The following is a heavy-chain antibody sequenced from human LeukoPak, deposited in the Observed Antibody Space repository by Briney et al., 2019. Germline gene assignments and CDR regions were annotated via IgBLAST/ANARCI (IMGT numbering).Heavy chain of an antibody. D-gene: IGHD3-3*01. CDR1: GGSISSYY. CDR2: IYTSGST. CDR3: AREGYYDFWSGFRPSPPFDY. Sequence: SETLSLTCTVSGGSISSYYWSWIRQPAGKGLEWIGRIYTSGSTNYNPSLKSRVTMSVDTSKNQFSLKLSSVTAADTAVYYCAREGYYDFWSGFRPSPPFDYWGQGTLVTVSS. J-gene: IGHJ4*02. V-gene: IGHV4-4*07.